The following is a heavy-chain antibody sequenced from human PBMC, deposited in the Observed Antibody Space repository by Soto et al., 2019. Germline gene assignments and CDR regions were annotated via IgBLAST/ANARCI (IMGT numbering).Heavy chain of an antibody. Sequence: QVQLVQSGGEVKKPGASVKVSCKASGYTFTSYGISWVRQAPGQGIEWMGRISAYNGNTNYAQKLQGRVTMTTDTSMGTAYMELRIPGTDGTAGYYCARVVGAPGPGFDPWGQGTLVTVSS. V-gene: IGHV1-18*01. CDR3: ARVVGAPGPGFDP. CDR1: GYTFTSYG. J-gene: IGHJ5*02. CDR2: ISAYNGNT. D-gene: IGHD1-26*01.